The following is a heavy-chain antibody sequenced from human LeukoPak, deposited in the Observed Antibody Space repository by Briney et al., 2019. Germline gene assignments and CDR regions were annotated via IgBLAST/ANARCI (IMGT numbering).Heavy chain of an antibody. V-gene: IGHV3-15*01. CDR3: ATDGGSTGYYGRSDY. CDR2: IKSKADAGTT. J-gene: IGHJ4*02. Sequence: GGSLRLSCAASGFTFSNAWMTWVRQAPGKGLEWVGRIKSKADAGTTDYAAPVKGRFTISRDDSKNTLYLQMNSLKTEDTAVYYCATDGGSTGYYGRSDYWGQGTLVTVSS. D-gene: IGHD3-22*01. CDR1: GFTFSNAW.